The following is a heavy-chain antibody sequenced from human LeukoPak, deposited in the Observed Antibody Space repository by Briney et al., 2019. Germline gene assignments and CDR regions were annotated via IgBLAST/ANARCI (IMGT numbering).Heavy chain of an antibody. CDR3: ARAYGSGSYSLGPDY. CDR2: INQDGSKK. J-gene: IGHJ4*02. CDR1: GFTFSSYW. D-gene: IGHD3-10*01. Sequence: GGSLRLSCAASGFTFSSYWMSWVRQAPGKGLEWVANINQDGSKKYYVDSVKGRFTISRDNAKNSLYLQMNSMIAEATAVYYCARAYGSGSYSLGPDYWGKGTLVTVAS. V-gene: IGHV3-7*04.